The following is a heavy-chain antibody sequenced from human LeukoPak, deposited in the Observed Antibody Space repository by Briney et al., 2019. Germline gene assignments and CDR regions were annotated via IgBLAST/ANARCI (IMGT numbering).Heavy chain of an antibody. CDR2: IWYDGSNK. J-gene: IGHJ4*02. Sequence: GGSLRLSCAASGFTFSSYSMNWVRQAPGKGLEWVAVIWYDGSNKYYADSVKGRFTISRDNSKNTLYPQMNSLRAEDTAVYYCARDCSGGSCYYFDYWGQGTLVTVSS. V-gene: IGHV3-33*08. D-gene: IGHD2-15*01. CDR1: GFTFSSYS. CDR3: ARDCSGGSCYYFDY.